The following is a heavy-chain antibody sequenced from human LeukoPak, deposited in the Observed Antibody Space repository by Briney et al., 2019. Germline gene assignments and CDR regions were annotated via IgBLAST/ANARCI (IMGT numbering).Heavy chain of an antibody. Sequence: GGSLRLSCAASGFTFSSYSMNWVRQAPGKGLEWVSSISSSSSYIYYADSVKGRFTISRDNAKNSLYLQMNSLRAEDTAVYYCARGWFGELFEWFDPWGQGTLVTLSS. J-gene: IGHJ5*02. CDR2: ISSSSSYI. D-gene: IGHD3-10*01. V-gene: IGHV3-21*01. CDR1: GFTFSSYS. CDR3: ARGWFGELFEWFDP.